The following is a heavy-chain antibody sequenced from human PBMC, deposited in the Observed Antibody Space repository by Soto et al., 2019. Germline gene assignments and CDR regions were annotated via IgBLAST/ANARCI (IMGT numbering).Heavy chain of an antibody. CDR3: ARSQMERRRYGMDV. V-gene: IGHV3-30-3*01. J-gene: IGHJ6*02. CDR1: GFTFSTYA. CDR2: ISYDGSNI. D-gene: IGHD1-1*01. Sequence: QAQLVESGGGVVQPGRSLRLSCAASGFTFSTYAMHWDRQAPGKGLEWVAVISYDGSNIYYADSVKGRFTISRDNSKNRLYLQMDSLRPDDTAVYYCARSQMERRRYGMDVWGQGTTVTVSS.